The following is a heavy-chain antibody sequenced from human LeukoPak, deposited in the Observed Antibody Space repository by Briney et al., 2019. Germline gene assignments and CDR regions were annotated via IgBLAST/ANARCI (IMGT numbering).Heavy chain of an antibody. CDR1: GYTFTVYY. J-gene: IGHJ4*02. CDR3: ARDSPQYSSGWLDFDY. Sequence: GASVKVSFKASGYTFTVYYMHWVRQAPGQGLEWMGWINPNSGGTNYAQKFQGRVTMTRDTSISTAYMELSRLRSDDTAVYYCARDSPQYSSGWLDFDYWGQGTLVTVSS. V-gene: IGHV1-2*02. D-gene: IGHD6-19*01. CDR2: INPNSGGT.